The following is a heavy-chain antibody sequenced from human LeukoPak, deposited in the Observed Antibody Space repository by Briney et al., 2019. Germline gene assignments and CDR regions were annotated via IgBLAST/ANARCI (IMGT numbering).Heavy chain of an antibody. CDR1: GFTFSSYA. CDR3: AKDVGTTWTYYGMDV. Sequence: GGSLRLSRAASGFTFSSYAMSWVRQAPGKGLEWVSAISGSGCSTYYADSVKGRFTISRDNSKNTLYLQMNSLRAEDTAVYYCAKDVGTTWTYYGMDVWGQGTTVTVSS. D-gene: IGHD1-7*01. J-gene: IGHJ6*01. V-gene: IGHV3-23*01. CDR2: ISGSGCST.